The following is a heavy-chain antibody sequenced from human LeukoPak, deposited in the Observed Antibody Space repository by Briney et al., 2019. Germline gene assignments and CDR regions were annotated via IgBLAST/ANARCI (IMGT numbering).Heavy chain of an antibody. Sequence: PGGSLRLSCAASGFTFSSYGMHWVRQAPGKGLEWVTVISYDGKNKYYADSVKGRFTISRDNSKNTLFLQMNSLRAEDTAVYYCARNVVPTLIPPANWGQGTLVTVSS. CDR2: ISYDGKNK. V-gene: IGHV3-30*03. D-gene: IGHD2-2*01. CDR1: GFTFSSYG. CDR3: ARNVVPTLIPPAN. J-gene: IGHJ4*02.